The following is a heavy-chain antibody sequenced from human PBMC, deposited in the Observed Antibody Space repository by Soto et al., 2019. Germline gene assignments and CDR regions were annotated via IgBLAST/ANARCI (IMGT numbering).Heavy chain of an antibody. CDR3: ARLQGYCITTGCYGHYAMDV. V-gene: IGHV4-4*02. D-gene: IGHD2-2*01. Sequence: PSETLSLTCAVSGGSISSSNCWSWVRQPPGKGLEWIGEIYHSGSTNYNPSLKSRVTISVDKSKNQFSLKLSSVTAADTAVYYCARLQGYCITTGCYGHYAMDVWGQGTTVTVSS. CDR1: GGSISSSNC. J-gene: IGHJ6*02. CDR2: IYHSGST.